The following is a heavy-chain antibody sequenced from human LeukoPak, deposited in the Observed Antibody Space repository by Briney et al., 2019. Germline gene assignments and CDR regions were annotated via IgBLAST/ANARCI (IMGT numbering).Heavy chain of an antibody. V-gene: IGHV3-23*01. J-gene: IGHJ4*02. CDR2: ITNGGGTT. CDR3: ARDPPHVLCLFDC. D-gene: IGHD3-16*01. Sequence: GRSLRLSCAASGFTFSNYAMSWVRQAPGKGLEWVSAITNGGGTTYYADSVRGRFTISRDNSKNTLSLQMNSLRAEDTAVYYCARDPPHVLCLFDCWGQGTLVTVSS. CDR1: GFTFSNYA.